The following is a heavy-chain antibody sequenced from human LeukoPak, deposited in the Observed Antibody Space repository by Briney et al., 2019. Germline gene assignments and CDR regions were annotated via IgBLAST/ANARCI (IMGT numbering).Heavy chain of an antibody. V-gene: IGHV4-34*01. Sequence: PSETLSLTCAVYGGSFSGYYWSWIRQPPGKGLEWIGEINHSGSTNYNPSLKSRVTISVDTSKNQFSLKLSSVTAADTAVYYCARGTEYDYVWGSYRSRPYFDYWGQGTLVTVSS. CDR1: GGSFSGYY. J-gene: IGHJ4*02. D-gene: IGHD3-16*02. CDR2: INHSGST. CDR3: ARGTEYDYVWGSYRSRPYFDY.